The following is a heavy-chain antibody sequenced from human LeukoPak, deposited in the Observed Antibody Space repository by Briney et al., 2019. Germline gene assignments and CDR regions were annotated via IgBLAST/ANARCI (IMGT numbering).Heavy chain of an antibody. J-gene: IGHJ4*02. CDR3: AKEMAAYYYASGNIDY. D-gene: IGHD3-10*01. CDR1: GFTFDDYA. V-gene: IGHV3-43D*03. CDR2: ISWDGGGT. Sequence: GGSLRLSCAASGFTFDDYAMHWVRQAPGKGLEWVSLISWDGGGTYYADSVKGRFSISRDNSKNSLYLQMNSLRAEDTALYYCAKEMAAYYYASGNIDYWGQETLVTVSS.